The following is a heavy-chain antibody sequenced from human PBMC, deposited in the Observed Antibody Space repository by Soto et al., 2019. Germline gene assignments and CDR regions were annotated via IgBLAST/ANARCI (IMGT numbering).Heavy chain of an antibody. D-gene: IGHD3-3*01. V-gene: IGHV1-18*01. Sequence: QVQLVQSGAEVKKPGASVKVSCKASGYTFTSYGISWVRQAPGQGLEWMGWISAYNGNTNYAQKLQGRVTMTTDTSTSTAYMELRSLRSDDTAVYYCASGLFGVVPSYYYYYGMDVWGQGTTVTVSS. CDR3: ASGLFGVVPSYYYYYGMDV. J-gene: IGHJ6*02. CDR2: ISAYNGNT. CDR1: GYTFTSYG.